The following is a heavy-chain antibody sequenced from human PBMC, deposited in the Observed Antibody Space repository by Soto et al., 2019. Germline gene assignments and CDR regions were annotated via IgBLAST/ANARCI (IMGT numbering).Heavy chain of an antibody. CDR1: GFSFGSYS. D-gene: IGHD5-18*01. J-gene: IGHJ4*02. Sequence: EVQLVESGGGLVQPGESLRLSCATSGFSFGSYSMNWVRQAPGRGLEWISYISTASNIINYADSVGGRYTVSRDNASHSLFMQRNSLRDEDSPVYYCTRDSFRGFSYGFKYWGPGTLVTVSS. V-gene: IGHV3-48*02. CDR3: TRDSFRGFSYGFKY. CDR2: ISTASNII.